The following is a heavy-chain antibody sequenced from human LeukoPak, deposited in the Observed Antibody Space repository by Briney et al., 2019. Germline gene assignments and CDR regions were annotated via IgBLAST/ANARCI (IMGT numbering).Heavy chain of an antibody. J-gene: IGHJ4*02. CDR3: AREDDSKGRFDN. D-gene: IGHD4-11*01. V-gene: IGHV3-21*01. CDR2: ISSDSTYK. Sequence: GGSLRLSCAISGFTFTAHSMNWVRQAPGKGLGWVSFISSDSTYKYYGDSVKGRFTISRDNANVYLQMNSLRAEDTATYHCAREDDSKGRFDNWGQATLVTVSS. CDR1: GFTFTAHS.